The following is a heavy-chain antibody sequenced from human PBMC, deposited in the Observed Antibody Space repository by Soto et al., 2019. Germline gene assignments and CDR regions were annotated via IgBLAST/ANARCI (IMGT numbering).Heavy chain of an antibody. V-gene: IGHV3-23*01. CDR3: VPRRQQPPFDY. Sequence: GGSLRLSCAAPGFTFRSYAMSWVRQAPGKGLEWVSVISGSGGSTYYADSVKGRFTISRDNAKNTLYLQMNSLRAEDTAVYYYVPRRQQPPFDYWGQGTLVTVSS. J-gene: IGHJ4*02. CDR1: GFTFRSYA. CDR2: ISGSGGST. D-gene: IGHD6-13*01.